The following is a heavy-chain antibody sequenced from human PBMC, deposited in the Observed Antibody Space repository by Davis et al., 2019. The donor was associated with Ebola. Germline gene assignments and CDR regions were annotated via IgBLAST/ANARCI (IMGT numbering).Heavy chain of an antibody. CDR3: ARWRELRFGEADYYFDY. CDR1: GGSIDSDGYY. V-gene: IGHV4-31*03. D-gene: IGHD3-10*01. CDR2: IYYSGSN. Sequence: SETLSLTCTVSGGSIDSDGYYWSWVRQFPGKGLEWIGYIYYSGSNSYNPSLKSRVNISVDSSKNQFFLRLSSVTGADTAVYYCARWRELRFGEADYYFDYWGQGTLVTVSS. J-gene: IGHJ4*02.